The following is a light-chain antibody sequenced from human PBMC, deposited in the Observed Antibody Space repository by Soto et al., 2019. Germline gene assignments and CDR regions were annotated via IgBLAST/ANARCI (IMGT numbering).Light chain of an antibody. V-gene: IGKV1-33*01. CDR3: QQYDNLPLT. Sequence: DIQMTQSPSTLSASVGDRVTITCRASQSIKSWLAWYQQKPGKAPKLLIYDASNLETGVPSRFSGSGSGTDFTFTISSLQPEDIATYYCQQYDNLPLTFGGGTKVDIK. CDR2: DAS. J-gene: IGKJ4*01. CDR1: QSIKSW.